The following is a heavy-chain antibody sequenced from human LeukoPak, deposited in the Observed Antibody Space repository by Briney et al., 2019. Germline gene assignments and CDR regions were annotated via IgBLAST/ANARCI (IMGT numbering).Heavy chain of an antibody. J-gene: IGHJ5*02. D-gene: IGHD2-2*01. CDR2: INPSGGST. CDR3: ARDGSDTKRSFDP. V-gene: IGHV1-46*01. Sequence: GASVKVSCKASGYIFTSYNINWVRQAPGQGLEWMGIINPSGGSTNYVQKFQGRVTMTRDTSTSTVCMELSSLRSEDTAVYYCARDGSDTKRSFDPWGQGTLVTVSS. CDR1: GYIFTSYN.